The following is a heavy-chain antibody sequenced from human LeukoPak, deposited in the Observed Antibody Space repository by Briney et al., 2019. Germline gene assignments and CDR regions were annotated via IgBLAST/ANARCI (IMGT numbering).Heavy chain of an antibody. V-gene: IGHV3-23*01. CDR3: AKGDRVVAAAMVDY. D-gene: IGHD2-2*01. J-gene: IGHJ4*02. Sequence: PGGSLRLSCAASGFTFSSYAMSWVRQAPGKGLEWVSTISSSGDTTYYADSVKGRFTISRDNSKTTLYGQMNSLRVEDTAIYYCAKGDRVVAAAMVDYWGQGTLVTVSS. CDR2: ISSSGDTT. CDR1: GFTFSSYA.